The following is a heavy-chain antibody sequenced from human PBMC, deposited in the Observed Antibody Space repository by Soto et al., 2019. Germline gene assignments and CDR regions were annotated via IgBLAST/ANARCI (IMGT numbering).Heavy chain of an antibody. CDR2: INHSGST. D-gene: IGHD3-22*01. V-gene: IGHV4-34*01. J-gene: IGHJ4*02. CDR1: GGSFSGYY. CDR3: ARSPGWLLLHPYDY. Sequence: SETLSLTCAVYGGSFSGYYWSWIRQPPGKGLEWIGEINHSGSTNYNPSLKSRVTISVDTSKNQFSLKLSSVTAADTAVYYCARSPGWLLLHPYDYWGQGTLVTVS.